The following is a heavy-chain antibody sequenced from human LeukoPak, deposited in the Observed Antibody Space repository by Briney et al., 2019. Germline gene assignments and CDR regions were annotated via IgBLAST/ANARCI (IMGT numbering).Heavy chain of an antibody. J-gene: IGHJ5*02. V-gene: IGHV1-2*02. CDR1: GYTFTGYF. D-gene: IGHD2-2*01. CDR2: INPNSGDT. Sequence: VSVKVSCKASGYTFTGYFMHWVRQAPGQGLEWMGWINPNSGDTNYAKNFQGRVTITRDTSISTAYMELSRLRSDDTAVYYCARDLVGYCSSTSCSPRPQNWFDPWGQGTLVTVSS. CDR3: ARDLVGYCSSTSCSPRPQNWFDP.